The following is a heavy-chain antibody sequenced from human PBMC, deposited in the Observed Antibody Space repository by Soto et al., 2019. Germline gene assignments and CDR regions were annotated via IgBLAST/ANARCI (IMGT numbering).Heavy chain of an antibody. D-gene: IGHD2-2*01. CDR2: ISSNGESTYHTGAT. V-gene: IGHV3-23*01. CDR1: GFNFRNYA. CDR3: TKALYCSSTSCYSGGDTFHI. J-gene: IGHJ3*02. Sequence: EEQLLESGGGSVQPGGSLRLSCTASGFNFRNYAMSWVRQAPGKGLEWVSIISSNGESTYHTGATYYADSVRGGFTISRDNSKNSLSLQMNSLRAEDTAVYFCTKALYCSSTSCYSGGDTFHIWGQGTMVTVS.